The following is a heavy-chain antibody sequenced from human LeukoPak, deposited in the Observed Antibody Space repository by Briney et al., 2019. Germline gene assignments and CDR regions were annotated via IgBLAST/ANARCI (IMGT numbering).Heavy chain of an antibody. CDR3: ARDPGVITMVRVLWANSNWFDP. Sequence: ASVKVSCKASGDTFTGYYMHGVRQAPGQGLEWMGWINPNSGGTNYAQKFRGRVTMTRDTSISTAYMELSRLRSDDTAVYYCARDPGVITMVRVLWANSNWFDPWGQGTLVTVSS. J-gene: IGHJ5*02. CDR1: GDTFTGYY. V-gene: IGHV1-2*02. CDR2: INPNSGGT. D-gene: IGHD3-10*01.